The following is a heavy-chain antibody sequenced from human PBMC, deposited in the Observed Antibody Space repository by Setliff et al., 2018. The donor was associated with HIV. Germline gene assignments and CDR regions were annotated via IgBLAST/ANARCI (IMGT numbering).Heavy chain of an antibody. CDR2: VFHSGSD. J-gene: IGHJ3*01. D-gene: IGHD6-25*01. V-gene: IGHV4-39*02. CDR3: ARTNKAAPASAGFDV. CDR1: GASINGGRFY. Sequence: KTSETLSLTCNVLGASINGGRFYWGWIRQPPGKALEWLGSVFHSGSDYYNPSLKCRVIISVDTSRNHFSLTLNSVTAADTAIYYCARTNKAAPASAGFDVWGQGTMVTVSS.